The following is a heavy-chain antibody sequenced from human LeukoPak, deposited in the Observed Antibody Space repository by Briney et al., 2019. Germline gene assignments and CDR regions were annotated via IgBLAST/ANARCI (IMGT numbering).Heavy chain of an antibody. CDR3: ATGGYSYGDAPFDY. CDR1: GYTLTQLS. D-gene: IGHD5-18*01. Sequence: ASVKVSCKVSGYTLTQLSMHWVRQAPGKGGEGRGGFDPEDGETIYAQKFQGRVTMTEDTSTDTAYMELSSLRSEDTAVYYCATGGYSYGDAPFDYWGQGTLVTVSS. CDR2: FDPEDGET. V-gene: IGHV1-24*01. J-gene: IGHJ4*02.